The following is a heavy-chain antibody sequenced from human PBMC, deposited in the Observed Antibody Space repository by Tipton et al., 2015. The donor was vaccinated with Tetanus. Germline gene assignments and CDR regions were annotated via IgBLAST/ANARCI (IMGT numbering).Heavy chain of an antibody. J-gene: IGHJ2*01. Sequence: QLVQSRAEVGKPGESLKISCQGSGYNFSHDSIGWVRQLPGRGLEWMGIVDPRDSQATYGPSFQGQVTLSADRSINVAYLQWGSLKASDTGLYYCARRRSAVLSGAYHWYFDLWGRGTLVGVSS. CDR3: ARRRSAVLSGAYHWYFDL. CDR1: GYNFSHDS. CDR2: VDPRDSQA. D-gene: IGHD3-3*01. V-gene: IGHV5-51*01.